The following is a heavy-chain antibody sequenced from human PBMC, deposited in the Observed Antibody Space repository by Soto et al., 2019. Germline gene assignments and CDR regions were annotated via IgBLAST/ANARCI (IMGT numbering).Heavy chain of an antibody. CDR3: VSSVTLVGGVNAIDY. CDR1: GASISSTSYY. CDR2: MSYSEST. J-gene: IGHJ4*02. V-gene: IGHV4-39*01. Sequence: QLQMQESGPGPVKFSETLSLSCTVSGASISSTSYYWGWIRLPPGKGLEWIASMSYSESTYYNPSLKSRVTISADTSKNQFSLNLNSVTAADTAIYYCVSSVTLVGGVNAIDYRGQGTLVTVSS. D-gene: IGHD3-10*01.